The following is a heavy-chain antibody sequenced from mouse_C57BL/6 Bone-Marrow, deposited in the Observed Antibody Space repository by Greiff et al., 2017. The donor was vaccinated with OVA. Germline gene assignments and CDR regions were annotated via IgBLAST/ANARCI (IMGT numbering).Heavy chain of an antibody. CDR2: IDPSDSYT. CDR1: GYTFTSYW. CDR3: AGGYYYGSSYGRWYFDV. J-gene: IGHJ1*03. V-gene: IGHV1-50*01. D-gene: IGHD1-1*01. Sequence: QVQLQQPGAELVKPGASVKLSCKASGYTFTSYWMQWVKQRPGQGLEWIGEIDPSDSYTNYNQKFKGKATLTVDTSSSTAYMQLSSLTSEDSAVYYCAGGYYYGSSYGRWYFDVWGTGTTVTVSS.